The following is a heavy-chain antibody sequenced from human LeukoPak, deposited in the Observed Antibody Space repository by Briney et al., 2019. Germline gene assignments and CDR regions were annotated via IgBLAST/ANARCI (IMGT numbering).Heavy chain of an antibody. J-gene: IGHJ3*01. CDR3: ARQGSGPLAGLDF. Sequence: PSETLSLTCSVSGGSISRSDYYWGWVRQPPGKGLEWIVSLYYSGSTYYNPSLKSRVTVSVDTSKNPFSLRLSSVTAAATAVYYCARQGSGPLAGLDFWGQGTMVTVSS. CDR1: GGSISRSDYY. CDR2: LYYSGST. D-gene: IGHD6-19*01. V-gene: IGHV4-39*01.